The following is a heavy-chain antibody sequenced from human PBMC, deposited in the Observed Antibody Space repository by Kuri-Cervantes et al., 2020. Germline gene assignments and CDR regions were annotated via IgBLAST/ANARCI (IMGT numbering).Heavy chain of an antibody. J-gene: IGHJ4*02. Sequence: GGSLRLSCAASGFTFSDYYMSWIRQAPGKGLEWVSAISGSGGSTYYADSVKGRFTISRDNAKNSLYLQMNSLRVEDTAVYYCARDGWASGYVFFDYWGQGALVTVSS. CDR3: ARDGWASGYVFFDY. D-gene: IGHD5-12*01. CDR1: GFTFSDYY. CDR2: ISGSGGST. V-gene: IGHV3-11*04.